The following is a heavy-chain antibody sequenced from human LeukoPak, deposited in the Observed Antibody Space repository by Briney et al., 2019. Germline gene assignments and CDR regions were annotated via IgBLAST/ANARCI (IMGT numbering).Heavy chain of an antibody. D-gene: IGHD3-10*01. Sequence: GGSLRLSSVASGFTSSSYEMSWVRQAPGKGLEWVSEISGSGTTIFYADSVKGRFTASRDNAKNSLYLQMNSLRVEDTAVYYCASSPRGVYWGQGTLVTVSS. V-gene: IGHV3-48*03. CDR3: ASSPRGVY. J-gene: IGHJ4*02. CDR1: GFTSSSYE. CDR2: ISGSGTTI.